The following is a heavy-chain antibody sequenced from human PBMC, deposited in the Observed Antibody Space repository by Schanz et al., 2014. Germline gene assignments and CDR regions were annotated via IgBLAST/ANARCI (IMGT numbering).Heavy chain of an antibody. D-gene: IGHD3-3*01. CDR2: IYSGGST. CDR1: GFTVSHNY. CDR3: ARRGGFRSANHEIMDV. V-gene: IGHV3-66*04. Sequence: EVQVVESGGGLVQPGGSLRLSCAASGFTVSHNYISWVRQAPGKGLEWVSVIYSGGSTYYADSVKGRFTISRDNSKNTLYLQMNSLRAEDTAVYYCARRGGFRSANHEIMDVWGQGTTVTVSS. J-gene: IGHJ6*02.